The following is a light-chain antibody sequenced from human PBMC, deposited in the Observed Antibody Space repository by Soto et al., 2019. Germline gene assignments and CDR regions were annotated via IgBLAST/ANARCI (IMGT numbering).Light chain of an antibody. Sequence: EIVLTQSPGTLSLSPGESATLSCRASQSVSSSYLAWYQQKPGQAPRLLIYGASSRATGIPDRFSGTGSGTDFTLTISRLEPEDFAVYYCQQYGSSPYTFGLGTRLE. J-gene: IGKJ5*01. CDR3: QQYGSSPYT. V-gene: IGKV3-20*01. CDR2: GAS. CDR1: QSVSSSY.